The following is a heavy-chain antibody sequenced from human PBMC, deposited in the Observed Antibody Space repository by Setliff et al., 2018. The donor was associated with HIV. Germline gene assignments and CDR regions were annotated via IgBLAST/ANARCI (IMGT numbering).Heavy chain of an antibody. J-gene: IGHJ6*04. CDR1: GGSFSAYS. CDR2: INHRGST. CDR3: ARLGYYDSTGYRYPDV. D-gene: IGHD3-22*01. V-gene: IGHV4-34*01. Sequence: KPSETLSLTCAVYGGSFSAYSWSWIRQPPGKGLEWIGKINHRGSTNYNPSLKSLVIISVDRSKNQFSLKLSTVTAADTAVYHCARLGYYDSTGYRYPDVWGKGTAVTVSS.